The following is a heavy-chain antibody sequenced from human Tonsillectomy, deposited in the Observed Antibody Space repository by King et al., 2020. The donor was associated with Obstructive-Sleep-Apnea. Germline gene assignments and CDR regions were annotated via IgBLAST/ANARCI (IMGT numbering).Heavy chain of an antibody. CDR3: ARDYLYGGNAYFDY. CDR2: ISSSSSYI. D-gene: IGHD4-23*01. Sequence: VQLVESGGGLVKPGGSLRLSCAASGFTFSSYSMNWVRQAPGKGLEWVSSISSSSSYIYYADSVKGQFTISRDNAKNSLYLQMNSLRAEDTAVYYCARDYLYGGNAYFDYWGQGTLVTVSS. CDR1: GFTFSSYS. V-gene: IGHV3-21*01. J-gene: IGHJ4*02.